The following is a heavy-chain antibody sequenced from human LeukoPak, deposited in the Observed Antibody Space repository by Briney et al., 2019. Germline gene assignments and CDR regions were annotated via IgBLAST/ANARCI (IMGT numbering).Heavy chain of an antibody. CDR2: ISSSSTI. J-gene: IGHJ6*02. CDR3: ARDSGYNYYGMDV. CDR1: GFTFSSYS. D-gene: IGHD1-26*01. V-gene: IGHV3-48*02. Sequence: GGSLRLSCAASGFTFSSYSMNWVRQAPGKGLEWVSYISSSSTIYYADSVKGRFTISRDNAKNSLYLQMNSLRDEDTAVYYCARDSGYNYYGMDVWAKGPRSPSP.